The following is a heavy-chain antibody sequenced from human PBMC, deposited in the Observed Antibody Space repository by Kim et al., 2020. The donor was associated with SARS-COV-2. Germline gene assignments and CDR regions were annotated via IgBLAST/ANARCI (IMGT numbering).Heavy chain of an antibody. CDR1: GGSISSYY. D-gene: IGHD3-22*01. J-gene: IGHJ6*02. CDR3: ASEVGRENSSGYHHAMDV. CDR2: IYHSGST. V-gene: IGHV4-59*13. Sequence: SETLSLTCAVYGGSISSYYWSWIRQPPGKGLEWIGDIYHSGSTNYNPSLKSRVTISVDTSKNQFSLKLSSVTAADTAVYYCASEVGRENSSGYHHAMDVWGQGTTVIVSS.